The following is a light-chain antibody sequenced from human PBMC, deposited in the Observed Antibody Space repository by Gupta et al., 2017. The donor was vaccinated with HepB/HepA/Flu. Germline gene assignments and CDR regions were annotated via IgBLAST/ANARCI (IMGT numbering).Light chain of an antibody. CDR2: QDS. V-gene: IGLV3-1*01. CDR1: KLGDKY. J-gene: IGLJ1*01. CDR3: QAWDSSTANYV. Sequence: SSALTQPPSVSVSPGQTASITCSGAKLGDKYACWYQQKPGQSPVLVIYQDSKRPSGIPERFSGSNSGNTATLTISGTQAMDEADYYCQAWDSSTANYVFGTGTKVTVL.